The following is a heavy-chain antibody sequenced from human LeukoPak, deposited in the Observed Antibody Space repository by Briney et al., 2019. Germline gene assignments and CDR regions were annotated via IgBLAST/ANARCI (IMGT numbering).Heavy chain of an antibody. CDR3: AREFWVYFDY. D-gene: IGHD7-27*01. Sequence: PGRSLRLSCAASGFTFSSYAMHWVRQAPGKGLEWVAVISYDGSNKYYADSVKGRFTISRDNSKNTLYLQMNSLRAEDTAVYYCAREFWVYFDYWGQGTLVTVSS. J-gene: IGHJ4*02. CDR2: ISYDGSNK. V-gene: IGHV3-30-3*01. CDR1: GFTFSSYA.